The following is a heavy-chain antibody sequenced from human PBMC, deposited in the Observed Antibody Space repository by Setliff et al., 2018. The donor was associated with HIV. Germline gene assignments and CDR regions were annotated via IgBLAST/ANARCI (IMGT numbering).Heavy chain of an antibody. Sequence: ASVKVSCKASGYSFTAYGISWVRQAPGQGFEWMGWINIGSGHTNFAKKFQDRVTVTTDTSTNTTYMELRGLRSDDTATYYCARVPSGAAGLVRAGFDFWGQGTLVTVS. V-gene: IGHV1-18*01. CDR2: INIGSGHT. CDR1: GYSFTAYG. J-gene: IGHJ4*01. CDR3: ARVPSGAAGLVRAGFDF. D-gene: IGHD6-25*01.